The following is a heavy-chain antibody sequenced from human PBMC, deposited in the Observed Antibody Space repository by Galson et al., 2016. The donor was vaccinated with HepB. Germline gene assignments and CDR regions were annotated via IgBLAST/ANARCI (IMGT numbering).Heavy chain of an antibody. Sequence: SETLSLTCTVSRDSIVNGKYYWGWIRQSPGKGLEWIASISHSGRDYFNVSLKGRVTTSVDTSKNQFSLRLTSVTAADTALYYCVRHRVGGGSYPYYFDFWGQGTPGHRLL. CDR2: ISHSGRD. D-gene: IGHD1-26*01. CDR1: RDSIVNGKYY. J-gene: IGHJ4*02. V-gene: IGHV4-39*01. CDR3: VRHRVGGGSYPYYFDF.